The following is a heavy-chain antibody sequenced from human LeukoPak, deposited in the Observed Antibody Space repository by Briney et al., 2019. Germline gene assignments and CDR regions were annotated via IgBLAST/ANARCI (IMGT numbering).Heavy chain of an antibody. CDR1: GFTFSNYG. J-gene: IGHJ4*02. V-gene: IGHV3-30*02. D-gene: IGHD3-22*01. CDR2: IYQDGSNK. Sequence: GGSLRLSCAASGFTFSNYGIHWVRQAPGKGLEWVAFIYQDGSNKYYSDSVRGRFTISRDNFKNTLFLQMNSLRVEGTAVYYCAKPSRPYYYDSSGSYFDYWGQGTLVTVSS. CDR3: AKPSRPYYYDSSGSYFDY.